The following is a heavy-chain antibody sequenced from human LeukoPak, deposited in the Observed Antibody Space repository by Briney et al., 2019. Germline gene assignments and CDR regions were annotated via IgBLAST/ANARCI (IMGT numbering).Heavy chain of an antibody. Sequence: PSETLSLTCAVYGGSFSGYYWSWIRQPPGKGLEWIGEINHSGSTNYNPSLKSRVTISVDTSKNQFSLKLSSVTAADTAVYYCATGPRGSDYWGQGTLVTVSS. V-gene: IGHV4-34*01. CDR2: INHSGST. CDR3: ATGPRGSDY. CDR1: GGSFSGYY. J-gene: IGHJ4*02. D-gene: IGHD3-10*01.